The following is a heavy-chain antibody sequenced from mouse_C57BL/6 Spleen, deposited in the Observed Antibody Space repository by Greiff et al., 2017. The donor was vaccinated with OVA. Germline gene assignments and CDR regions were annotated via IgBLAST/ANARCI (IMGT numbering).Heavy chain of an antibody. J-gene: IGHJ2*01. V-gene: IGHV1-81*01. D-gene: IGHD2-5*01. Sequence: QVQLQQSGAELARPGASVKLSCKASGYTFTSYGISWVKQRTGQGLEWIGEIYPRSGNTYYNEKFKGKATLTADKSSSTAYMELRSLTSEDSAVYFCARKGDSNVHFDYWGQGTTLTVSS. CDR1: GYTFTSYG. CDR2: IYPRSGNT. CDR3: ARKGDSNVHFDY.